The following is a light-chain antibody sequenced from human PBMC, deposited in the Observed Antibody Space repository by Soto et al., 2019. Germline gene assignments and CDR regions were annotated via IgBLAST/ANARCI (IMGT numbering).Light chain of an antibody. CDR3: AAWDDSLNGWV. CDR2: SNN. CDR1: SSNIRNNT. V-gene: IGLV1-44*01. J-gene: IGLJ3*02. Sequence: QSVLTQPPSASGTPGQRVTISCSGSSSNIRNNTVNWYQQLPGTAPKLLIYSNNQRPSGVPDRFSDSKSGTSASLAISGLQSDDEADYYCAAWDDSLNGWVFGGGTKLTVL.